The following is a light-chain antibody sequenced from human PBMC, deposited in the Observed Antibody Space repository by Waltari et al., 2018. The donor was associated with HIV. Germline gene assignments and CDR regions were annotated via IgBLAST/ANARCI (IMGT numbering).Light chain of an antibody. CDR2: WAS. CDR1: RNLLYSSNNKSY. J-gene: IGKJ2*01. Sequence: DVVVTQSRSHLAVSVGDLCTLNCKSSRNLLYSSNNKSYLAWYQQKAGQRPKLLIYWASTRESGVPDRFSGSGSGTDFTLTVSSLQAEDVAVYYCQQYYSVPYTFGQGTKLEIK. CDR3: QQYYSVPYT. V-gene: IGKV4-1*01.